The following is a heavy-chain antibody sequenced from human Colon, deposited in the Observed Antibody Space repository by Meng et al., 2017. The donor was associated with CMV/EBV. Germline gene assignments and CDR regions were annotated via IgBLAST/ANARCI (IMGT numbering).Heavy chain of an antibody. Sequence: GESLKISCAASGFTFSNYSMSWVRQAPGKGPEWVSSIASSSGTVYYADSVKGRFTIFRDNAKNSLHLQMNSLRADDTAVYYCARDLQLSTWGQGTLVTVSS. D-gene: IGHD5-18*01. J-gene: IGHJ5*02. CDR1: GFTFSNYS. CDR3: ARDLQLST. CDR2: IASSSGTV. V-gene: IGHV3-48*04.